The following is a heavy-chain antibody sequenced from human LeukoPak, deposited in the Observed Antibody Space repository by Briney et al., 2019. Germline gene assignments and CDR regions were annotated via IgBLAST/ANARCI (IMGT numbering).Heavy chain of an antibody. CDR2: ISGSGGST. V-gene: IGHV3-23*01. CDR1: GFTFSSYA. J-gene: IGHJ6*03. Sequence: GGSLRLSCAASGFTFSSYAMSWVRQAPGKGPEWVSAISGSGGSTYYADSVKGRFTISRDNSKNTLYLQMNSLRAEDTAVYYCAKSQSVYYYYYMDVWGKGTTVTVSS. CDR3: AKSQSVYYYYYMDV.